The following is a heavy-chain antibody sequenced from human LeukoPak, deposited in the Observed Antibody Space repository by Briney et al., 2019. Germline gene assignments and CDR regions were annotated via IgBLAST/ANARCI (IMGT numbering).Heavy chain of an antibody. J-gene: IGHJ5*02. V-gene: IGHV3-23*01. CDR2: ISGSGGST. CDR1: GFTFSSYA. CDR3: AKQYSDIWSGYSS. Sequence: PGGSLRLSCAASGFTFSSYAMSWVRQAPGKGLEWVSGISGSGGSTHYADSVKDRFTISRDNSKNTLYLQMNSLRAEDTAVYYCAKQYSDIWSGYSSWGQGSLVTVSS. D-gene: IGHD3-3*01.